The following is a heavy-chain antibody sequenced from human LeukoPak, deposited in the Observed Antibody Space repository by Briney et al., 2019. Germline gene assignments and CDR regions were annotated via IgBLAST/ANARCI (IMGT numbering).Heavy chain of an antibody. CDR2: ISGSGGST. J-gene: IGHJ4*02. CDR1: GFTFSSYW. CDR3: AKWRFGELLSGIFDY. V-gene: IGHV3-23*01. D-gene: IGHD3-10*01. Sequence: SGGSLRLSCAASGFTFSSYWMSWVRQAPGKGLEWVSAISGSGGSTYYADSVKGRFTISRDNSKNTLYLQMNSLRAEDTAVYYCAKWRFGELLSGIFDYWGQGTLVTVSS.